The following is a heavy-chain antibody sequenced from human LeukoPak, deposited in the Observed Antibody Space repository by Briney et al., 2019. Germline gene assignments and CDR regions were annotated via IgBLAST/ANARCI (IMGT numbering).Heavy chain of an antibody. Sequence: ASVKVSCKASGYTFTSYDINWVRQATGQGLEWMGLRNPNSGKTGYAQKFQGRVTITRNTSISTASMELSSLRSEDTAVYYCARGGRWLRKNAFDIWGQGTMVTVSS. CDR3: ARGGRWLRKNAFDI. V-gene: IGHV1-8*03. CDR2: RNPNSGKT. J-gene: IGHJ3*02. CDR1: GYTFTSYD. D-gene: IGHD5-12*01.